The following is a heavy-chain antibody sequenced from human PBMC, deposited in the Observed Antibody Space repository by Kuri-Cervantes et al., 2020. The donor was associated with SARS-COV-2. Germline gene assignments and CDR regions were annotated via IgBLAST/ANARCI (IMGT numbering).Heavy chain of an antibody. J-gene: IGHJ4*02. V-gene: IGHV3-30-3*01. CDR3: VKDRVGVLDS. D-gene: IGHD2-21*01. CDR2: ISYDGNNK. CDR1: GFTFNTCA. Sequence: GGSLRLSCAVSGFTFNTCAMHWVRQAPGKGLEWMAIISYDGNNKYFADSVKGRFTISRDNSNNTLYPQMNSLRAEDTAIYYCVKDRVGVLDSWGQGTLVTVSS.